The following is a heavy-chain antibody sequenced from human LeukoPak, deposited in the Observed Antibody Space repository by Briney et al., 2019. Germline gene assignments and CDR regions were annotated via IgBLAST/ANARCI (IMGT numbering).Heavy chain of an antibody. J-gene: IGHJ4*02. Sequence: GGSLRLSCAASGVTLSTYAMSWARQAPGKGLEWVSTITTSDGNTYYADSVKGRFTVSRDNSKNTLFLQMNSLRAEDTAVYYCAKDGGLWVSAHWGDSWGRGTLVTVSS. CDR1: GVTLSTYA. CDR2: ITTSDGNT. CDR3: AKDGGLWVSAHWGDS. V-gene: IGHV3-23*01. D-gene: IGHD7-27*01.